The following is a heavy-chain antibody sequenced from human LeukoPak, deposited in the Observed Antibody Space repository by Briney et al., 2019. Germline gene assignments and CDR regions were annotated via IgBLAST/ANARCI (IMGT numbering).Heavy chain of an antibody. J-gene: IGHJ4*02. V-gene: IGHV3-23*01. CDR2: ISGSGGST. CDR1: GFTFSSYA. Sequence: GGSLRLSCAASGFTFSSYAMSLVLQAPGTGLEWVSAISGSGGSTYYADSVKGRFTISRDNSKNTLYLQMNSLRAEDTAVYYCAKAGIRSSGSSVDYWGQGTLATVSS. CDR3: AKAGIRSSGSSVDY. D-gene: IGHD1-26*01.